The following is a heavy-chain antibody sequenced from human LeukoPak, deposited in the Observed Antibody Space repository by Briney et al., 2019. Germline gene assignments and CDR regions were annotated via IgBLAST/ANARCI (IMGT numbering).Heavy chain of an antibody. V-gene: IGHV3-43*02. CDR1: GGSFDDNG. J-gene: IGHJ1*01. CDR3: AKDNQRGGFQH. D-gene: IGHD3-16*01. Sequence: PGGSLRLSCAASGGSFDDNGTCWGSQPPGKCLEWGFLISGGGATTYYADSVKGRFNMSRDNSKSSLYLQMNSLRSEDSALYYCAKDNQRGGFQHWGQGTLVTVSS. CDR2: ISGGGATT.